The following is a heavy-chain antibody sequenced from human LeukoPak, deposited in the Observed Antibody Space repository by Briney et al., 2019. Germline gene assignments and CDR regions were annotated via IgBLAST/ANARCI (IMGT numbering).Heavy chain of an antibody. D-gene: IGHD3-3*01. CDR1: GFTVSSNY. V-gene: IGHV3-53*01. CDR2: IYSGGST. Sequence: GGSLRLSCAASGFTVSSNYMGWVRQAPGKGLEWVSVIYSGGSTYYADSVKGRFTISRDNSKNTLYLQMNSLRAEDTAVYYCARTSTYYDFWSGYSKDAGMDVWGQGTTVTVSS. CDR3: ARTSTYYDFWSGYSKDAGMDV. J-gene: IGHJ6*02.